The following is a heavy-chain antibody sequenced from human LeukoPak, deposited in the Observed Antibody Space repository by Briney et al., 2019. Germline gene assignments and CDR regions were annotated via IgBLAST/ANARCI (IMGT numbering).Heavy chain of an antibody. CDR1: GGSISSYY. Sequence: SETLSLTCTVSGGSISSYYWSWIRQPAGKGLEWIGRIHTSGSTNYNPSLKSRVTMSVDTSKNQFSLKLSSVTAADTAVYYCVAEDSHYYDSSESSWFDPWGQGTLVTVSS. D-gene: IGHD3-22*01. J-gene: IGHJ5*02. CDR2: IHTSGST. V-gene: IGHV4-4*07. CDR3: VAEDSHYYDSSESSWFDP.